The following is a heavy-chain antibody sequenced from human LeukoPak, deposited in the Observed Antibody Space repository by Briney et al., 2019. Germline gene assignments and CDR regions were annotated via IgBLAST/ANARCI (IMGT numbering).Heavy chain of an antibody. CDR1: GFTSSSYG. CDR2: ISYDGSNK. Sequence: GGSLRLSCAASGFTSSSYGMHWVRQAPGKGLEWVAVISYDGSNKYYADSVKGRFTISRDNSKNTLYLQMNSLRAEDTAVYYCAKADGRGYYSLYYFDYWGQGTLVTVSS. CDR3: AKADGRGYYSLYYFDY. D-gene: IGHD3-22*01. V-gene: IGHV3-30*18. J-gene: IGHJ4*02.